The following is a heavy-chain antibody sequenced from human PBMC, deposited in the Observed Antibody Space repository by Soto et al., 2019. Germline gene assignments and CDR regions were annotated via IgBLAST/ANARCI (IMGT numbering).Heavy chain of an antibody. D-gene: IGHD2-2*01. V-gene: IGHV4-34*01. Sequence: SETLSLTCAVYGGSFNGYYWSWIHKPPGKALEWIGEINHSGSTNYNPSLKSRVTISVDTSKNQFSLKLSSVTAADTAVYYCARDRGYCSSTSCYYSSDYWGQGTLVTVS. CDR2: INHSGST. CDR1: GGSFNGYY. J-gene: IGHJ4*02. CDR3: ARDRGYCSSTSCYYSSDY.